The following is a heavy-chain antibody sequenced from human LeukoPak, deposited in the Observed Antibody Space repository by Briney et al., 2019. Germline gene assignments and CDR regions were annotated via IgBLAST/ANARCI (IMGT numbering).Heavy chain of an antibody. CDR3: ARDVRNFSMQKSINWYFDL. V-gene: IGHV3-7*01. CDR2: IKQDGSEK. CDR1: GFNFSNYW. D-gene: IGHD2/OR15-2a*01. Sequence: PGGSLRLSCAASGFNFSNYWMSWVRQAPGKGLEWVANIKQDGSEKYYVDSVKGRFTISRDNAKNSLFLQMNSLRAEDTAVYYCARDVRNFSMQKSINWYFDLWGRGTLVTVSS. J-gene: IGHJ2*01.